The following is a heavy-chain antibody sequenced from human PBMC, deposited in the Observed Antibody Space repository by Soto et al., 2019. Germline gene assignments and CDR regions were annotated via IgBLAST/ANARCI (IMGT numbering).Heavy chain of an antibody. CDR2: VAYNGDT. J-gene: IGHJ4*02. V-gene: IGHV3-23*01. D-gene: IGHD3-22*01. Sequence: DVQLLESGGGLAQPGGSLRLSCEASGFTFSNYAMTWVRQAPGKGLEWVSTVAYNGDTYSPDSVKGRFTISRDNSRNTLTLQMNSLRAEDTAVYYCATSYYYDSSGYYGGNYCGQGTLVTVSS. CDR3: ATSYYYDSSGYYGGNY. CDR1: GFTFSNYA.